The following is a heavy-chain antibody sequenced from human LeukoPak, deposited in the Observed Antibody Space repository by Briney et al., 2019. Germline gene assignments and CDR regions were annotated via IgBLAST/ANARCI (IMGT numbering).Heavy chain of an antibody. J-gene: IGHJ4*02. D-gene: IGHD3-3*01. Sequence: GASVKVSCKASGGTFSSYAISWVRQAPGQGLEWMGRIIPILGIANYAQKFQGRVTITADKSTSTAYMELSRLRSDDTAVYYCARGDRYYDFWSGFDYWGQGTLVTVSS. CDR2: IIPILGIA. V-gene: IGHV1-69*04. CDR3: ARGDRYYDFWSGFDY. CDR1: GGTFSSYA.